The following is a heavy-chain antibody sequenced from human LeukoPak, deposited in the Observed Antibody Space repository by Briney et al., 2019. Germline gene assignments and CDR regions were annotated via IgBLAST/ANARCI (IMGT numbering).Heavy chain of an antibody. Sequence: SETLSLTCTASGGSISSYYWSWIRKPPGKGLEWIGYIYYSGSTNYNPSLKSRVTISVDTSKNQFSLKLSSVTAADTAVYYCARTLYDSSGYWIYYFDYWGQGTLVTVSS. J-gene: IGHJ4*02. V-gene: IGHV4-59*01. CDR2: IYYSGST. CDR3: ARTLYDSSGYWIYYFDY. D-gene: IGHD3-22*01. CDR1: GGSISSYY.